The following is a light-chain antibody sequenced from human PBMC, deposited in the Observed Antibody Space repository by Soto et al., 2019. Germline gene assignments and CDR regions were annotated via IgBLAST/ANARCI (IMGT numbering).Light chain of an antibody. Sequence: QSVLTQAPSASGTPGQRVTISCSGSSSNIGSNFVYWYQHLPGTAPKLLIYRSNQRPLGVPDRFSGSRSGTSASLAISGLRPEDEADYYCAVWDDSLSGYVFGTGTKVTVL. CDR1: SSNIGSNF. CDR2: RSN. V-gene: IGLV1-47*01. CDR3: AVWDDSLSGYV. J-gene: IGLJ1*01.